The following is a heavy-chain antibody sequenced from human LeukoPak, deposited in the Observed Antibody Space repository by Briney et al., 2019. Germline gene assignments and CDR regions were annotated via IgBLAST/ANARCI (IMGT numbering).Heavy chain of an antibody. CDR2: IYYSGST. J-gene: IGHJ3*02. Sequence: PSETLSLTCTVSGGSISSGGYYWSWIRQHPGKGLEWIGYIYYSGSTYYNPSLKSRVTISVDTSKNQFSLKLSSVTAADTAVYSCARDQPSGLYASDIWGQGTKVTVSS. CDR1: GGSISSGGYY. CDR3: ARDQPSGLYASDI. D-gene: IGHD1-14*01. V-gene: IGHV4-30-4*08.